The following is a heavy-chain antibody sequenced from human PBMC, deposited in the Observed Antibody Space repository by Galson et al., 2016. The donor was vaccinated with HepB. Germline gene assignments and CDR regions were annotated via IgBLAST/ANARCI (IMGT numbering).Heavy chain of an antibody. CDR3: ARGDSAGYLGP. CDR1: GFTFNMYW. J-gene: IGHJ4*02. D-gene: IGHD3-22*01. CDR2: RKQDGSEK. V-gene: IGHV3-7*03. Sequence: SLRLSCAGSGFTFNMYWMSWVRQAPGKGLEWVANRKQDGSEKYYVDSVKGRFTIPRHNAKTSLYLQMNSLRTEDTSVYFWARGDSAGYLGPWGRGTLVTVSS.